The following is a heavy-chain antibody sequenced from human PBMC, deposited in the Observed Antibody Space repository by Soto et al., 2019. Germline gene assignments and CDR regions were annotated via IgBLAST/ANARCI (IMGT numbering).Heavy chain of an antibody. CDR3: ARDRDQSLYGDDAFDH. D-gene: IGHD2-2*02. CDR2: ISYDGSNK. J-gene: IGHJ3*01. V-gene: IGHV3-30-3*01. CDR1: GFTFSSYA. Sequence: QVQLVESGGGVVQPGRSLRLSCAASGFTFSSYAMHWVRQAPGKGLEWVAVISYDGSNKYYADSVKGRFTISSDNSKNPRDLQMSSLRAEATAVHYCARDRDQSLYGDDAFDHWGQGAIVTVS.